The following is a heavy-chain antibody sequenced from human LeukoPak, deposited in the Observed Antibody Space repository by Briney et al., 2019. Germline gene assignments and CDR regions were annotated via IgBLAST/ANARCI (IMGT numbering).Heavy chain of an antibody. CDR2: ISGSGGST. CDR3: VPASIAAIDY. Sequence: GGSLRLSCAASGFTFSSYAMSWVRQAPGKGLEWVSAISGSGGSTYYADSVKGRFTISRDNSKNTLYLQMNSLRAGDTAVYYCVPASIAAIDYWGQGTLVTVSS. V-gene: IGHV3-23*01. D-gene: IGHD6-6*01. CDR1: GFTFSSYA. J-gene: IGHJ4*02.